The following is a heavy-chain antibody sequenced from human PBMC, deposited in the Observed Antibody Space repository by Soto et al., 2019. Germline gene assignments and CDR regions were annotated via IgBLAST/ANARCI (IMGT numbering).Heavy chain of an antibody. CDR1: GGSVSSSSYH. V-gene: IGHV4-39*01. CDR3: AREQWLVLGRYFDY. Sequence: SETLSLTCTVSGGSVSSSSYHWGWIRQPPGKGLEWIASIYYSGSTYYNPSLKSRVTISADTSKNQFSLSLSSVTAADTAVYYCAREQWLVLGRYFDYWGQGTLVTVSS. J-gene: IGHJ4*02. D-gene: IGHD6-19*01. CDR2: IYYSGST.